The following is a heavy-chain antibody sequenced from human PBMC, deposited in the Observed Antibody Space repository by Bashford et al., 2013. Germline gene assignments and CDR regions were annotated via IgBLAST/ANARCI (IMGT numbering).Heavy chain of an antibody. V-gene: IGHV1-3*01. CDR3: AREVDRGSQRALDI. J-gene: IGHJ3*02. CDR2: INAANGDT. D-gene: IGHD1-26*01. CDR1: GYSFSNYE. Sequence: VASVKVSCTASGYSFSNYETHWVRQAPGQSLEWMGWINAANGDTKYPQKFQDRVTITRDTSASTAYMELSSLTSEDTAIYFCAREVDRGSQRALDIWGQGTMVTVSS.